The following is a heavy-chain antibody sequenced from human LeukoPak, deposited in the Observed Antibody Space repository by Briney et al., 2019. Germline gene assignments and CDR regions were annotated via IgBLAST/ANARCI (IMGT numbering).Heavy chain of an antibody. CDR1: GFIFNHHA. Sequence: GGSLRLSCAASGFIFNHHAMHWVRQAPGKGLEWVAVIWSDKSNKFYEDSVRGRFTISRDDSRKTVYLQMERMTAEDTAIYYCAKDAQRGFDYSNSLEYWGQGALVTVAS. CDR3: AKDAQRGFDYSNSLEY. J-gene: IGHJ4*02. CDR2: IWSDKSNK. D-gene: IGHD4-11*01. V-gene: IGHV3-33*06.